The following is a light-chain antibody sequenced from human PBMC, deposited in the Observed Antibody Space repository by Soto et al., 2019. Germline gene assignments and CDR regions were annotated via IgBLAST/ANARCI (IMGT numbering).Light chain of an antibody. CDR2: AAS. CDR3: QQSINYFT. J-gene: IGKJ3*01. Sequence: AIQLTQSPSSLSASVGDRVTITCRASQGLNSNLAWYQQKPGKAPKLLMYAASTLQKGVPSRFSGNGAGTDFTLTLSSLQPEDVATYYCQQSINYFTFGPGAKVDI. V-gene: IGKV1D-13*01. CDR1: QGLNSN.